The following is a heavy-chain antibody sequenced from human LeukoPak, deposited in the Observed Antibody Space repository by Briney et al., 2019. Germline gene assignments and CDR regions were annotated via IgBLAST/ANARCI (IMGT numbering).Heavy chain of an antibody. J-gene: IGHJ5*02. CDR3: ARSSNYNWFDP. Sequence: GASVKVSCKASGYTFTSYGISWVRQAPGQGLEWMGGIIPIFGTANYAQKFQGRVTITTDESTSTAYMELSSLRSEDTAVYYCARSSNYNWFDPWGQGTLVTVSS. CDR2: IIPIFGTA. D-gene: IGHD2/OR15-2a*01. CDR1: GYTFTSYG. V-gene: IGHV1-69*05.